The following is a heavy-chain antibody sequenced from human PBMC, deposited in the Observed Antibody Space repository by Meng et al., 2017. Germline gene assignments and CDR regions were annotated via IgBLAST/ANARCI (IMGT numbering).Heavy chain of an antibody. J-gene: IGHJ6*02. Sequence: ASVKVSCKASGYTFTSFGISWMRQAPGQGLEWMGWISTHNDNTNYAQKLQGRVTVTTDTSTSTTYMELRSLRSDDTAVYFCARGSNYYDSGGPYYGMDVWGQGTTVTVSS. V-gene: IGHV1-18*01. CDR2: ISTHNDNT. D-gene: IGHD3-22*01. CDR3: ARGSNYYDSGGPYYGMDV. CDR1: GYTFTSFG.